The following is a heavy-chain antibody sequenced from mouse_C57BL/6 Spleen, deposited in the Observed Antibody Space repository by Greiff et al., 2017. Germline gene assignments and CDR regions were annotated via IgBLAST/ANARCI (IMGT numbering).Heavy chain of an antibody. D-gene: IGHD1-1*01. CDR2: IYPGSGST. CDR1: GYTFTSYW. Sequence: QVQLQQPGAELVKPGASVKMSCKASGYTFTSYWITWVKQRPGQGLEWIGDIYPGSGSTNYNEKFKSKATLTVDTSSRTAYMQLSSLTSEDSAVYYCASKYYDTSYYDYYGQGTTRTVSS. V-gene: IGHV1-55*01. CDR3: ASKYYDTSYYDY. J-gene: IGHJ2*01.